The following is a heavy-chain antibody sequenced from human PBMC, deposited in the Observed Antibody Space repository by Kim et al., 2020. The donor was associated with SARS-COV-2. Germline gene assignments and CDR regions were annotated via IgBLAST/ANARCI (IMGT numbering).Heavy chain of an antibody. CDR2: INHSGST. D-gene: IGHD6-6*01. Sequence: SETLSLTCAVYGGSFSGYYWSWIRQPPGKGLEWIGEINHSGSTNYNPSLKSRVTISVDTSKNQFSLKLSSVTAADTAVYYCARRRRGEAARKNWFDPWGQGTLVTVSS. CDR1: GGSFSGYY. CDR3: ARRRRGEAARKNWFDP. V-gene: IGHV4-34*01. J-gene: IGHJ5*02.